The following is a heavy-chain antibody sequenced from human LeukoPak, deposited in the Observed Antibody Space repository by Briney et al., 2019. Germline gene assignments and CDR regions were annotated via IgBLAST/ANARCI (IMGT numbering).Heavy chain of an antibody. Sequence: ASVKVSCKASGGTFSSYAISWVRQAPGQGLEWMGRIIPILGIANYAQKSQGRVTITADKSTSTAYMELSSLRSEDTAVYYCARVAAILDYYYGMDVWGQGTTVTVSS. J-gene: IGHJ6*02. V-gene: IGHV1-69*04. CDR3: ARVAAILDYYYGMDV. CDR2: IIPILGIA. D-gene: IGHD5-18*01. CDR1: GGTFSSYA.